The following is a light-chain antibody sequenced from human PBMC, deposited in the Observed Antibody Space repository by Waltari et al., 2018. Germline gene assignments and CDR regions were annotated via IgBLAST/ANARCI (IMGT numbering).Light chain of an antibody. CDR2: GAS. CDR1: LTVSSK. V-gene: IGKV3-15*01. Sequence: EIVMTQSPATLSVSPGERATLSCRASLTVSSKLAWYQQKHGQAPRLLIYGASTRATGVPARFSGSGSGTEFTLTISSLQSEDFAVYYCQQYNNWSRTFGQGTKVEIK. J-gene: IGKJ1*01. CDR3: QQYNNWSRT.